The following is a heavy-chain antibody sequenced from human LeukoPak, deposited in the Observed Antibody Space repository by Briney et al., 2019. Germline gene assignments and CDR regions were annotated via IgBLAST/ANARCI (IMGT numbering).Heavy chain of an antibody. Sequence: SETLSLTCTVSGDSISSSSYYWGWIRQPPGKGLEWIGYIYYSGSTNYNPSLKSRVTISVDTSKNQFSLKLSSVTAADTAVYYCARGPLIYGYYFDYWGQGTLVTVSS. D-gene: IGHD2/OR15-2a*01. J-gene: IGHJ4*02. CDR2: IYYSGST. CDR3: ARGPLIYGYYFDY. V-gene: IGHV4-61*05. CDR1: GDSISSSSYY.